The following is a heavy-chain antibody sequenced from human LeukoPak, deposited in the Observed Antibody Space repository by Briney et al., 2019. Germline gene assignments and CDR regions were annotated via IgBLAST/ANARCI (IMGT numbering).Heavy chain of an antibody. CDR3: AKGGSTAWTAVDY. Sequence: GGSLRLSCAASGLTFSNCAMTWVRQAPGKGLEWVSSISDSAGATYYADSVRGRFTISRDNSGSTLYLQMNSLRAGDTAVYYCAKGGSTAWTAVDYWGQGTLVTVSS. D-gene: IGHD2-2*01. CDR2: ISDSAGAT. CDR1: GLTFSNCA. V-gene: IGHV3-23*01. J-gene: IGHJ4*02.